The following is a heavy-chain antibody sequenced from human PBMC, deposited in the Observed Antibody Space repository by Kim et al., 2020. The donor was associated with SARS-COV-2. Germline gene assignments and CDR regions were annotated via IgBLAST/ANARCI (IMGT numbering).Heavy chain of an antibody. D-gene: IGHD6-6*01. CDR2: ITPSGSTT. J-gene: IGHJ4*02. CDR3: AGAAYSTSPDY. CDR1: GFTFRSYS. V-gene: IGHV3-48*04. Sequence: GGSLRLSCAASGFTFRSYSMNWVRQAPGKGLEWVSYITPSGSTTYSADSVRGRFTISRDNARNSLYLQMNNLRAEDTALYYCAGAAYSTSPDYWGQGTLVTVSS.